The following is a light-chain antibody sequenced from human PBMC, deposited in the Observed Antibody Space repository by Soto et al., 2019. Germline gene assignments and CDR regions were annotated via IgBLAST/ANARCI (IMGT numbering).Light chain of an antibody. CDR2: DAS. V-gene: IGKV3-11*01. CDR1: QSVSSY. Sequence: EIVLTQSPATLSLSPGERATLSCRASQSVSSYLAWYQQKPGQPPRLLIYDASNRATGIPARFSGSGSGTDFTLTLSSLEPEDFALYYCQQRSNWPPVTFGGGTKVEIK. J-gene: IGKJ4*01. CDR3: QQRSNWPPVT.